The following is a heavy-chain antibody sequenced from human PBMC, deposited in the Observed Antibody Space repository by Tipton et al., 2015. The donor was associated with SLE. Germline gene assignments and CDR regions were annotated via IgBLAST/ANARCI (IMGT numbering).Heavy chain of an antibody. V-gene: IGHV4-39*01. CDR2: INHSGST. D-gene: IGHD3-16*01. CDR1: GGSISSSSYY. CDR3: ARHPPRGIADH. J-gene: IGHJ5*02. Sequence: TLSLTCTVSGGSISSSSYYWSWIRQPPGKGLEWIGEINHSGSTNYNPSLKSRVTISVDTSKNQFSLKLSSVTAADTAVYYCARHPPRGIADHWGQGTLVTVSS.